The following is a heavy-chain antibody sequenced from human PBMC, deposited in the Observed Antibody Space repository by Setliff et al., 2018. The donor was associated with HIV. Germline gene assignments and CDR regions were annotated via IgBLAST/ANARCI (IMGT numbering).Heavy chain of an antibody. CDR1: GYTFTGYY. CDR2: INPNSGGT. V-gene: IGHV1-2*02. Sequence: VASVKVSCKASGYTFTGYYMHWVRQVPGQGLEWMGWINPNSGGTNYAQKFQGRVTMTRDTSISTAYMELSRLRSDDTAVYYCARSDSSGYKDYWGQGTLVTVSS. CDR3: ARSDSSGYKDY. J-gene: IGHJ4*02. D-gene: IGHD3-22*01.